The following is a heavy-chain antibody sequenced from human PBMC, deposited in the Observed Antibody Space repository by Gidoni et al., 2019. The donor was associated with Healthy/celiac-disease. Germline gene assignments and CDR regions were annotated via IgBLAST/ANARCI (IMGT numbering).Heavy chain of an antibody. J-gene: IGHJ4*02. CDR1: GFTFSSDA. CDR3: AKDGGVYDFWSGYHPSAFDY. Sequence: EVQLLESGGGLVQPGGSLRLSCAASGFTFSSDAMSWVRQAPGKGLEWVSAISGSGGSTYYADSVKGRFTISRDNSKNTLYLQMNSLRAEDTAVYYCAKDGGVYDFWSGYHPSAFDYWGQGTLVTVSS. CDR2: ISGSGGST. D-gene: IGHD3-3*01. V-gene: IGHV3-23*01.